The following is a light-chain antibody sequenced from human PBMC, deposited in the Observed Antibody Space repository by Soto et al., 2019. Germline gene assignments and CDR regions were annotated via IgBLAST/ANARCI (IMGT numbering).Light chain of an antibody. CDR2: DVN. CDR1: ASDIGGYTF. Sequence: QSVLTQPPSASGSPGQSVAISCTGTASDIGGYTFVSWYQQHPGKAPKLLIYDVNKRPSGVPDRFSGSKSGNTASLTVSGLQDEDEDDYYCSAHGGTTPDVFGTGTKLTVL. CDR3: SAHGGTTPDV. V-gene: IGLV2-8*01. J-gene: IGLJ1*01.